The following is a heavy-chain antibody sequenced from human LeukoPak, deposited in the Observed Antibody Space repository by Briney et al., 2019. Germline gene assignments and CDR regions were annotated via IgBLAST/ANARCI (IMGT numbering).Heavy chain of an antibody. D-gene: IGHD6-13*01. Sequence: SETLSLTCAVYGGSFSGYYWSWIRQPPGKGLEWIGEINHSGSTNYNPSLKSRVTISVDTSKNQFSLKLSSVTAADTAVYYCARTIYSSRYYFDYWGQGTLVTVSS. CDR2: INHSGST. CDR1: GGSFSGYY. J-gene: IGHJ4*02. V-gene: IGHV4-34*01. CDR3: ARTIYSSRYYFDY.